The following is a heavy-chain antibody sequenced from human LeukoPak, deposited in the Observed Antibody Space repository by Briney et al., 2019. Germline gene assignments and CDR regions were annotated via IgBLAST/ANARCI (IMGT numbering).Heavy chain of an antibody. J-gene: IGHJ4*02. D-gene: IGHD2-2*01. CDR2: ISYDGSNK. CDR1: GFTFSSYA. CDR3: EREDLGDAPPYFDY. Sequence: GRSLRLSCAASGFTFSSYAMHWVRQAPRKGLEWAAVISYDGSNKYYADSLRGRFTISRDTSKNTLYLQMNSLRAEDTAVYYCEREDLGDAPPYFDYWGQGTLVTVSS. V-gene: IGHV3-30*04.